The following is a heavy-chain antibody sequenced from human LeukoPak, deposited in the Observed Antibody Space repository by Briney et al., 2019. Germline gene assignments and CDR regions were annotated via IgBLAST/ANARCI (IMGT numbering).Heavy chain of an antibody. CDR1: GESISSNSAA. Sequence: SQTLSLTCAISGESISSNSAAWNWIRLSPSRGLEWLGRTLYRSNWLNDYAPSIKGRITINPDTSKNQFSLQLKSVTPEDTALYYCARGPDDLLHGRAFDFWGQGTMVTVSS. V-gene: IGHV6-1*01. CDR3: ARGPDDLLHGRAFDF. CDR2: TLYRSNWLN. J-gene: IGHJ3*01. D-gene: IGHD3-3*01.